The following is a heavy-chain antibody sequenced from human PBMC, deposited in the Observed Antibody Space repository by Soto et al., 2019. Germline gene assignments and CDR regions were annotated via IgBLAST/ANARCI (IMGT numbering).Heavy chain of an antibody. Sequence: SATLSLTCTVSGGSISSYYWSWIRQPPGKGLEWIGYIHYSGSANYNPSLMSRVTISVDSSKNQFSLKLSSVTAADTAVYYCARDQNGSPHFDYWGQGTLVTVSS. CDR3: ARDQNGSPHFDY. CDR1: GGSISSYY. D-gene: IGHD1-26*01. J-gene: IGHJ4*02. CDR2: IHYSGSA. V-gene: IGHV4-59*01.